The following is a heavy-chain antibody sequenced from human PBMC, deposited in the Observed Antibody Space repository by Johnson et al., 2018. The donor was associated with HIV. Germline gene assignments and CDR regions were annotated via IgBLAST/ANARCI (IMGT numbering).Heavy chain of an antibody. CDR3: TRQSFLAVAGIYDAFDI. V-gene: IGHV3-66*04. J-gene: IGHJ3*02. CDR1: GFTDSSNY. CDR2: IYSGGST. Sequence: VQLVESGGGLVQPGGSLRLSCAASGFTDSSNYMSWVRQAPGKGLEWVSVIYSGGSTYYADSVKGRFTISRDNSKNTLYLQMNSLRAEDTAVYYCTRQSFLAVAGIYDAFDIWGQGTMVTVSS. D-gene: IGHD6-19*01.